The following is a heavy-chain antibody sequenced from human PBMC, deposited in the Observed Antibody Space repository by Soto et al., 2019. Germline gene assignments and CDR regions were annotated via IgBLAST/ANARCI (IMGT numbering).Heavy chain of an antibody. V-gene: IGHV3-48*03. D-gene: IGHD1-20*01. CDR3: ASPRITGTTTWSSGFDY. CDR2: ISSSGSTI. J-gene: IGHJ4*02. CDR1: GFTFSSYE. Sequence: PGGSLRLSCAASGFTFSSYEMNWVRQAPGKGLEWVSYISSSGSTIYYADSVKGRFTISRDNAKNSLYLQMNSLRAGDTAVYYCASPRITGTTTWSSGFDYWGQGTLVTVSS.